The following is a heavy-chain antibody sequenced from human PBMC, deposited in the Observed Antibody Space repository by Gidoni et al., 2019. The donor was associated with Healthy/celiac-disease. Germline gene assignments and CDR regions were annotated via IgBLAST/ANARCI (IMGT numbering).Heavy chain of an antibody. CDR3: AGEAPSGSYRIYYYYGMDV. Sequence: QVQLVESGGGVVQPGRSLRLSCAASGFTFSSYGMHWVRQAPGKGLEWVAVIWYDGSNKYYADSVKGRFTISRDNSKNTLYLQMNSLRAEDTAVYYCAGEAPSGSYRIYYYYGMDVWGQGTTVTVSS. CDR1: GFTFSSYG. CDR2: IWYDGSNK. J-gene: IGHJ6*02. V-gene: IGHV3-33*01. D-gene: IGHD1-26*01.